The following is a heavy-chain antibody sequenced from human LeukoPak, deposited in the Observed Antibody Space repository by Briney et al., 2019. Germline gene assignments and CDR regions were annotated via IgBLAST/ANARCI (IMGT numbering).Heavy chain of an antibody. Sequence: GGSLRLSCAASGFTFTGYSMNWVRQAPGKGLEWVSSISSSGDYIYYANSMKGRFTISKDNAKNSLYLQMNSLRAEDTALYYCARSYYYDSSGLKGAPDFWGQGTMVTVSS. CDR1: GFTFTGYS. J-gene: IGHJ3*01. CDR2: ISSSGDYI. CDR3: ARSYYYDSSGLKGAPDF. V-gene: IGHV3-21*01. D-gene: IGHD3-22*01.